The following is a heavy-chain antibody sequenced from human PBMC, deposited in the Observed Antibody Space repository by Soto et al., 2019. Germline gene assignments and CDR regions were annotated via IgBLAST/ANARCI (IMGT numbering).Heavy chain of an antibody. J-gene: IGHJ5*02. D-gene: IGHD5-12*01. CDR1: GFSLTTSGVG. CDR2: IYCDDDN. Sequence: QITLKESGPTLVKPTQTLTLTCTFSGFSLTTSGVGVGWIRQPPGKALEWLALIYCDDDNRYSPSLKSRVTNINDTSKNQMVHTTTNNDPVNTATYYCAHLYRGANWIDTWGQGTLVTVSS. CDR3: AHLYRGANWIDT. V-gene: IGHV2-5*02.